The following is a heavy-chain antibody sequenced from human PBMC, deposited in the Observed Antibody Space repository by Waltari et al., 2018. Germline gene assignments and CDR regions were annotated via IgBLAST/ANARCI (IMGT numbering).Heavy chain of an antibody. V-gene: IGHV3-23*01. D-gene: IGHD7-27*01. CDR3: ARGSGVDS. Sequence: EVQLLESGGGLVQPGGSLRLSCAASGLSFRPYVMNWVRQAPGKGLEWVSSSSEAGGIINYADSVKGRFTISRDNSKNTLYLQMNSLRADDTAVYYCARGSGVDSWGQGTLVTISS. J-gene: IGHJ4*02. CDR2: SSEAGGII. CDR1: GLSFRPYV.